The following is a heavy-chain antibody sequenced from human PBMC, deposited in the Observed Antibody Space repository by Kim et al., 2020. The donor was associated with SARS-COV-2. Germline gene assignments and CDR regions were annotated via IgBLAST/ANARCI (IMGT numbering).Heavy chain of an antibody. D-gene: IGHD2-21*02. V-gene: IGHV4-39*07. CDR3: ARAYCGGDCFIYWYFDL. Sequence: LKSRVTISVDTSKNQFSLKLSSVTAADTAVYYCARAYCGGDCFIYWYFDLWGRGTLVTVSS. J-gene: IGHJ2*01.